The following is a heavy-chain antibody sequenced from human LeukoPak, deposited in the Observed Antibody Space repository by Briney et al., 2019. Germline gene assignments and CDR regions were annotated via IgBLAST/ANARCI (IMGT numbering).Heavy chain of an antibody. CDR3: VRGGTYWTVS. CDR1: GFPFSSHA. Sequence: GGSLRLSCAASGFPFSSHAMSWVRQPPGKGLEWVATIKPDGSEKYHVDSVSGRFTISRDNTNDSLFLQMNSLRVDDTAVYYCVRGGTYWTVSWGQGTLVNVS. J-gene: IGHJ5*01. V-gene: IGHV3-7*01. CDR2: IKPDGSEK.